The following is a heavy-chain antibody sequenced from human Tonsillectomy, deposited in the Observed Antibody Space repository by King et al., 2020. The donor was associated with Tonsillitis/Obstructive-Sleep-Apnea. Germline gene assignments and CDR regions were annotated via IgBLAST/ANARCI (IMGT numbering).Heavy chain of an antibody. J-gene: IGHJ4*02. V-gene: IGHV1-18*01. CDR1: GYTFTSYG. Sequence: QLLQSGAEVKKPGASVKVSCKASGYTFTSYGIRWVRQAPGQGMECMGWISADNGNTNYAQKRQGRVTMTTDTSTSTAYMELRSLRSDDTAVYYCARGAVTIFGVVIIPYHFDYWGQGTLVTVSS. CDR3: ARGAVTIFGVVIIPYHFDY. CDR2: ISADNGNT. D-gene: IGHD3-3*01.